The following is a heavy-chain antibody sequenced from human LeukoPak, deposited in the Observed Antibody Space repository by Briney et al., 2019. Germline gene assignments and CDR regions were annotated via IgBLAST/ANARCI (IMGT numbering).Heavy chain of an antibody. D-gene: IGHD3-10*01. Sequence: PGGSLRLSCAASGFTFSSYGMHWVRQAPGKGLEWVAVISYDGSNKYYADSVKGRFTISRDNSKNTLYLQMNSLRAEDTAVYYCARDRYYYGSGSYLIYWGQGTLVTVSS. CDR1: GFTFSSYG. V-gene: IGHV3-30*03. J-gene: IGHJ4*02. CDR2: ISYDGSNK. CDR3: ARDRYYYGSGSYLIY.